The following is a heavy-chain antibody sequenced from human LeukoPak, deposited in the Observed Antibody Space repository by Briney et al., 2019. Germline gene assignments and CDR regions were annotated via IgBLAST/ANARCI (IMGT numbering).Heavy chain of an antibody. D-gene: IGHD3-10*01. J-gene: IGHJ3*02. V-gene: IGHV4-31*03. CDR2: IYYSGST. CDR1: GGSISSGGYY. CDR3: ARDTVWFGELRGAFDI. Sequence: SQTLSLTCTVSGGSISSGGYYWTWLRQHPGKGLEWIGYIYYSGSTYYNPSLKSRLTISVDTSKNQFSLKLSSVTAADTAVYYCARDTVWFGELRGAFDIWGQGTMVTVSS.